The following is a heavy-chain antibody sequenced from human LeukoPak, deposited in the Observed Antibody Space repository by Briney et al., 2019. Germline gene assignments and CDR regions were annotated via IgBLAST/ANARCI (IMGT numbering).Heavy chain of an antibody. J-gene: IGHJ6*02. D-gene: IGHD2-15*01. CDR1: GFTFSSYG. Sequence: GGSLRPSCAASGFTFSSYGMHWVRQAPGKGLEWVAVIWYDGSNKYYADSVKGRFTISRDNSKNTLYLQMNSLRAEDTAVYYCARDIGCSGGSCYSGYYYYGMDVWGQGTTVTVSS. CDR3: ARDIGCSGGSCYSGYYYYGMDV. CDR2: IWYDGSNK. V-gene: IGHV3-33*01.